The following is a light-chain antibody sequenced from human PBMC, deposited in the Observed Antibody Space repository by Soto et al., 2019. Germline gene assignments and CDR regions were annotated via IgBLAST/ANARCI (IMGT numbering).Light chain of an antibody. J-gene: IGKJ4*01. Sequence: EVVTTQSQATLSVSPGERATLSCRASQGLGTNLAWYQQKPGQAPRLLIYAASTRATGVPGRFSGSGSGTEFTLTISSLQSEDFAVYYSQQYNHWPLTFGGGTKVDIK. V-gene: IGKV3-15*01. CDR1: QGLGTN. CDR2: AAS. CDR3: QQYNHWPLT.